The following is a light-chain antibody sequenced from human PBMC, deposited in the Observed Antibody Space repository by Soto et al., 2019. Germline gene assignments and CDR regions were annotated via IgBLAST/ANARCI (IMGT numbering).Light chain of an antibody. J-gene: IGLJ2*01. CDR1: SSNIGAGYD. Sequence: QSVLTQPPSVSGAPGQRVTITWTESSSNIGAGYDVHWYQQLPGTAPKLLIYGNSNRPSGVPDRFSGSKSGTSASLAITGLQAEDEADYYCQSYDSSLSGSRGVFGGGTKLTVL. CDR2: GNS. CDR3: QSYDSSLSGSRGV. V-gene: IGLV1-40*01.